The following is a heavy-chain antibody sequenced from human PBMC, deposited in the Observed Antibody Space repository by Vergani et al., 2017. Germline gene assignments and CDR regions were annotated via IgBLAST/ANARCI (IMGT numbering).Heavy chain of an antibody. D-gene: IGHD2-2*01. CDR2: IISSSSYI. Sequence: EVQLLESGGGLVKPGGSLRLSCAASGFTFSSYSMNWVRQAPGKGLGWVSSIISSSSYIYYADSVKARFTISRDNAKNSLYLQMNSLRAEDPAVYYCARCEIVVVQAVMNDVWNAFDVWGKGTMVTVSS. J-gene: IGHJ3*01. CDR1: GFTFSSYS. V-gene: IGHV3-21*01. CDR3: ARCEIVVVQAVMNDVWNAFDV.